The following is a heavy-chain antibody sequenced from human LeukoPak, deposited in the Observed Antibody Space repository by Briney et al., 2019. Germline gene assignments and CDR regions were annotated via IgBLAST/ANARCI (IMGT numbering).Heavy chain of an antibody. CDR3: ARGRYSSSWYNWFDP. Sequence: PSETLSLTCTVSGGSISSGDYYWSWIRQPPGKGLEWIGYIYYSGSTYYNPSLKSRVTISVDTSKNQFSLKLSSVTAADTAVYYCARGRYSSSWYNWFDPWGQGTLVTVSS. CDR2: IYYSGST. D-gene: IGHD6-13*01. J-gene: IGHJ5*02. V-gene: IGHV4-30-4*08. CDR1: GGSISSGDYY.